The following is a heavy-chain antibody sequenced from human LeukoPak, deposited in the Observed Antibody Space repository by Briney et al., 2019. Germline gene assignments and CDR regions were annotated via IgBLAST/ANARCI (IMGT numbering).Heavy chain of an antibody. CDR2: ISSSGSTI. D-gene: IGHD6-13*01. Sequence: GGSLRLSCAASGFTFSDYYMSWIRQAPGKGLEWVSYISSSGSTIYYADSVKGRFTISRDNAKNSLYLQMNSLRAEDTAVYYGARDGVSSWYYFDDWGQGTLVTVSS. J-gene: IGHJ4*02. CDR1: GFTFSDYY. V-gene: IGHV3-11*04. CDR3: ARDGVSSWYYFDD.